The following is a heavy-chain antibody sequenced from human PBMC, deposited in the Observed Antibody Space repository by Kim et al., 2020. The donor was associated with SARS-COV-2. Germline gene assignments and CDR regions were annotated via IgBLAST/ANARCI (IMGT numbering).Heavy chain of an antibody. J-gene: IGHJ4*02. CDR1: GASINSYY. Sequence: GSLSLTCTVSGASINSYYWGWIRQPPGKGLEWIGYISYSGNTNYSPSLKSRVTISVDPSKNQFSLNLTSVTAADTAVYYCARLGGYASPVRVWGRGTLVTVSS. CDR3: ARLGGYASPVRV. CDR2: ISYSGNT. D-gene: IGHD5-12*01. V-gene: IGHV4-59*08.